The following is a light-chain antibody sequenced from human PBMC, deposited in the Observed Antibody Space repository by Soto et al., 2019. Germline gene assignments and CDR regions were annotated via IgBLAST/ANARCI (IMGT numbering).Light chain of an antibody. V-gene: IGKV2-30*01. CDR1: QSIVYSDGNAY. CDR3: MQGTHWPPT. CDR2: RVS. J-gene: IGKJ1*01. Sequence: VVMTQSPLSLPVALGQPASISCKSSQSIVYSDGNAYLTWFQQRPGQSPRRLIYRVSNRDSGVQDRFSGSGAGNDFTLKISRVEAEDVGVYYCMQGTHWPPTFGRGTKVEIK.